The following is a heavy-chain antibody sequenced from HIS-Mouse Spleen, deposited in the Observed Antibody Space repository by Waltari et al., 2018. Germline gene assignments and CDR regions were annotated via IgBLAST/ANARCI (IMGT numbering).Heavy chain of an antibody. Sequence: QLQLQESGPGLVKPSATLSLTCTVSGCSISRSSSYRGWIRQPPGKGLEWIGSIYYSGSTYYNPSLKSRVTISVDTSKNQFSLKLSSVTAADTAVYYCAREIPYSSSWYDWYFDLWGRGTLVTVSS. D-gene: IGHD6-13*01. CDR3: AREIPYSSSWYDWYFDL. V-gene: IGHV4-39*07. CDR1: GCSISRSSSY. CDR2: IYYSGST. J-gene: IGHJ2*01.